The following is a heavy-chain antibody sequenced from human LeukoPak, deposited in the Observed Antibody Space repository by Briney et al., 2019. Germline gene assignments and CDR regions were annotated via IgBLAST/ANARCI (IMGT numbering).Heavy chain of an antibody. J-gene: IGHJ4*02. Sequence: PGGSLRLSCAASGFTFSSYAMHWVRQAPGKGLGWVAVISYDGSKKYYADSVQGRFTISRDNSKNTLYLQMSSLRAEDTAVYYCARISGVTIRYWGRGTLVTVSS. V-gene: IGHV3-30-3*01. CDR3: ARISGVTIRY. CDR2: ISYDGSKK. CDR1: GFTFSSYA. D-gene: IGHD4-17*01.